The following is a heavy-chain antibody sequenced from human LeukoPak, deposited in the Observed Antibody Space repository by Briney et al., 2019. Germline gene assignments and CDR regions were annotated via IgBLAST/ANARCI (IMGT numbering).Heavy chain of an antibody. J-gene: IGHJ3*01. CDR2: IYPGDYDT. V-gene: IGHV5-51*01. CDR3: AREAVSYTGANIDV. CDR1: GYTFSNYW. Sequence: GESLKISCQASGYTFSNYWIGWVRQMPGKGLDWMVSIYPGDYDTRYSPSFQGQVTISADKSTSSVYLQWSSLKASDSAMYYCAREAVSYTGANIDVWGQGTRVTVSS. D-gene: IGHD3-16*01.